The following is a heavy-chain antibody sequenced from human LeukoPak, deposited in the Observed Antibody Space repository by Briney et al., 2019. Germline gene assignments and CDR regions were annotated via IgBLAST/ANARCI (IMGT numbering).Heavy chain of an antibody. Sequence: ASVKVSCKASGYTFTSYGISWVRQAPGRGLEWMGWISAYNGNTNYAQKLQGRVTMTTDTSTSTAYMELRSLRSDDTAVYYCARTVARIAAAGRPRSGYYFDYWGQGTLVTVSS. V-gene: IGHV1-18*01. D-gene: IGHD6-13*01. J-gene: IGHJ4*02. CDR1: GYTFTSYG. CDR3: ARTVARIAAAGRPRSGYYFDY. CDR2: ISAYNGNT.